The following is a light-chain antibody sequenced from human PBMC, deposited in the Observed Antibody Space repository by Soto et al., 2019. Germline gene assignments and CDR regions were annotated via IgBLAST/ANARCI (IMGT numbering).Light chain of an antibody. CDR1: ESISSW. Sequence: DIQLTQSPSTLSASVGDRVTITCRASESISSWLAWYQQKPGKAPHLLIYKASNLQSGVPSWFSGSGSGTEFTLTISSLQPDDLATYYCQQYNTFSWTFGQGTKVEIK. CDR2: KAS. CDR3: QQYNTFSWT. J-gene: IGKJ1*01. V-gene: IGKV1-5*03.